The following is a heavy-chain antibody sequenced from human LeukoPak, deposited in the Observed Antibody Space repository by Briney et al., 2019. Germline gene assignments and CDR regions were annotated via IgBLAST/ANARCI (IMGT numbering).Heavy chain of an antibody. CDR1: VGTSSTSA. CDR3: ARDQGLTAPPPYGLDV. J-gene: IGHJ6*02. D-gene: IGHD5-18*01. V-gene: IGHV1-69*04. Sequence: ASVKLSCTTSVGTSSTSAITWVPRAPGQGLEWMGRIIPVLNITTYAQRFQGRVTITADTSTSTVYMELSSLRSEETAVYYCARDQGLTAPPPYGLDVWGQGTTVIVSS. CDR2: IIPVLNIT.